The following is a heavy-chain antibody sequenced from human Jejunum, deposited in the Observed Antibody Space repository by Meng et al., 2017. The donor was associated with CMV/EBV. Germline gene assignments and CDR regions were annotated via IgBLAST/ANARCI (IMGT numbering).Heavy chain of an antibody. V-gene: IGHV3-30*02. D-gene: IGHD1-26*01. CDR1: FTVSNYG. CDR2: IRFDGSYK. Sequence: FTVSNYGMHWVRQATGKGLEWVAFIRFDGSYKYYADSVKGRFTISRDNSKNTLYLQMNSLRAEDTAVYYCAKGGSGSYPTYGMDVWGQGTTVTVSS. CDR3: AKGGSGSYPTYGMDV. J-gene: IGHJ6*02.